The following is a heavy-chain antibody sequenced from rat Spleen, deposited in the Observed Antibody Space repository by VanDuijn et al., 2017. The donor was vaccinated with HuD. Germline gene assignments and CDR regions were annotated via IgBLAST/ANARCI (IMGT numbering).Heavy chain of an antibody. D-gene: IGHD1-11*01. V-gene: IGHV5-29*01. CDR2: ISYDGSST. CDR3: ARHSFNYGSLRGYFDY. J-gene: IGHJ2*01. CDR1: GFTFSDYY. Sequence: EVQLVESDGGLVQPGRSLKLSCAASGFTFSDYYMAWVRQAPTKGLEWVATISYDGSSTYYRDSVKGRFTISRDNAKSTLYLQMDSLRSEDTATYYCARHSFNYGSLRGYFDYWGQGVMVTVSS.